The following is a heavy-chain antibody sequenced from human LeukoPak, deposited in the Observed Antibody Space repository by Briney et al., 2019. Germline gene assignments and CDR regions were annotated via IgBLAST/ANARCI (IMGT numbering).Heavy chain of an antibody. CDR3: ARSATVTKNFDY. CDR2: INHSGST. V-gene: IGHV4-34*01. Sequence: SETLSLTCAVYSGSFSGYYWSWIRQPPGKGLEWIGEINHSGSTNYNPSLKSRVTISVDTSKNQFSLKLSSVTAADTAVYYCARSATVTKNFDYWGQGTLVTVSS. J-gene: IGHJ4*02. CDR1: SGSFSGYY. D-gene: IGHD4-11*01.